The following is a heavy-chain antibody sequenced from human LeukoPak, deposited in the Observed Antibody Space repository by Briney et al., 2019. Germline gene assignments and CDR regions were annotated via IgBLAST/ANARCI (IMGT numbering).Heavy chain of an antibody. CDR2: ISGSGGST. J-gene: IGHJ4*02. Sequence: GGSLRLSCAASGFTFSSYAMSWVRQAPVKGLEWVSAISGSGGSTYYADSVKGRFTISRDNSKNTLYLQMNSLRAEDTAVYYCAKDSSLFEGNLFYFDYWGQGTLVTVSS. CDR3: AKDSSLFEGNLFYFDY. V-gene: IGHV3-23*01. CDR1: GFTFSSYA. D-gene: IGHD6-6*01.